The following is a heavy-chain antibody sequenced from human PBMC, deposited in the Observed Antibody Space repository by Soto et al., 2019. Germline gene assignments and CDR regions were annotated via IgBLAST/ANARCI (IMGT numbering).Heavy chain of an antibody. Sequence: GSLRLSCAASGFTFNSYSMNWVRQAPGKGLEWVSSMSRSSRYIYYADSVKGRFTISRDNARNPVYLQMNSLRAEDTAVYYCARDGGVAATLANYFDYWGQGTLVTVSS. D-gene: IGHD2-15*01. CDR3: ARDGGVAATLANYFDY. V-gene: IGHV3-21*01. CDR1: GFTFNSYS. CDR2: MSRSSRYI. J-gene: IGHJ4*02.